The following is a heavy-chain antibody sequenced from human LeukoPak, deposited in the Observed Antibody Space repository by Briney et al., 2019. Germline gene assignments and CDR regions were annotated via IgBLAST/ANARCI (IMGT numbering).Heavy chain of an antibody. CDR2: ISSSSSTI. CDR3: ARDQSGYSSGWSPLDY. CDR1: GFTFSSYS. V-gene: IGHV3-48*01. D-gene: IGHD6-19*01. Sequence: GGSLRLSCAASGFTFSSYSMNWVRQAPGKGLEWVSYISSSSSTIYYADSVKGRFNISRDNAKNSLYLQMNSLRAEDTAVYYCARDQSGYSSGWSPLDYWGQGTLVTVSS. J-gene: IGHJ4*02.